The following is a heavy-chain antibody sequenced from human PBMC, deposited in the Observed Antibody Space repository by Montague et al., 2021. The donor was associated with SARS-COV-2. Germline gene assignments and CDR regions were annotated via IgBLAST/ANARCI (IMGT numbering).Heavy chain of an antibody. CDR1: SDSINSHY. CDR3: ATLTQSNGDF. Sequence: SETLSLTCTVSSDSINSHYWGWIRQPPGKRLEWLGYVYPSGTTNYNPSLNSRIAISVDTSKNQFSLRLDSVTAADTAIYYCATLTQSNGDFWGQGALVTVS. D-gene: IGHD4/OR15-4a*01. CDR2: VYPSGTT. V-gene: IGHV4-4*08. J-gene: IGHJ4*02.